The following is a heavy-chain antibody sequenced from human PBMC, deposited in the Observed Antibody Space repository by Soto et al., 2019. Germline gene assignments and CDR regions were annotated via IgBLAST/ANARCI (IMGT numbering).Heavy chain of an antibody. J-gene: IGHJ5*02. D-gene: IGHD3-10*01. CDR2: ISAGNGNT. CDR1: GYTFSDYA. CDR3: ARAALTYYYNAGSYFGWFDP. V-gene: IGHV1-3*01. Sequence: QVQLVQSGAEVKKPGASVKVFCKASGYTFSDYAIHWVRQAPGQRLEWMGWISAGNGNTKSSQQFHDRVTITRDTSASTVYMELSSLRSEDTAVYYCARAALTYYYNAGSYFGWFDPWGQGTLVTVSS.